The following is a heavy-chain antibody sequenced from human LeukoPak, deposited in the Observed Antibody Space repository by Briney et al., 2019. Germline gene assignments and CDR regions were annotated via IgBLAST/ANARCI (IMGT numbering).Heavy chain of an antibody. CDR2: IIPILGIA. CDR3: ARAVVVAAPFDY. CDR1: GGTFSSYA. Sequence: SVKVSCKASGGTFSSYAISWVRQAPGQGLEWMGRIIPILGIANYAQKFQGRVTITADKSTSTAYMELSSLRSEDTAVYYCARAVVVAAPFDYWGQGTLVTVSS. V-gene: IGHV1-69*04. D-gene: IGHD2-15*01. J-gene: IGHJ4*02.